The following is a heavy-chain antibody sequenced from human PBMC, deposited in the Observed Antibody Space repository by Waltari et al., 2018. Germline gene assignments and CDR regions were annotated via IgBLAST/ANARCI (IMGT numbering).Heavy chain of an antibody. CDR3: ASHGGNSVKFDY. Sequence: QVQLQESGPGLVKPSETLSLTCSVSGGSISSYYWSWIWQPAGKGLEWIGRIYPSGIANYHPSLKSRVTMSVDTSKNQFSLKLSSVTAADTAVYYCASHGGNSVKFDYWGQGILVTVSS. V-gene: IGHV4-4*07. D-gene: IGHD2-21*02. CDR1: GGSISSYY. J-gene: IGHJ4*02. CDR2: IYPSGIA.